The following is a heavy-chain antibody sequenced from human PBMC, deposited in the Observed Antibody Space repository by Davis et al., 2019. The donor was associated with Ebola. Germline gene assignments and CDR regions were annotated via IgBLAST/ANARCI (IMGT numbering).Heavy chain of an antibody. Sequence: PGGSLRLSCAASGFTFSSYYMAWVRQAPGKGLEWVSYISSSSSTVFYADSVKGRFTISRDNAQNSLYLQMNSLRDEDTAVYYCARVTDSSGWYFQHWGQGTLVTVSS. V-gene: IGHV3-48*02. CDR1: GFTFSSYY. CDR2: ISSSSSTV. CDR3: ARVTDSSGWYFQH. J-gene: IGHJ1*01. D-gene: IGHD6-19*01.